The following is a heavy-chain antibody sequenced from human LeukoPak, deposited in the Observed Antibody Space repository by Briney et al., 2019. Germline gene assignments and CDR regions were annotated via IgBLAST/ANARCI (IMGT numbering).Heavy chain of an antibody. J-gene: IGHJ4*02. CDR1: GFTFSNYA. CDR3: ARDAGYGYDRFDY. Sequence: GGSLRLSCAASGFTFSNYAIHWVRQAPGKGLEWVAFIRYDGSNKYYVDSVKGRFTISRDNAKNSLYLQMNSLRVEDTAVYYCARDAGYGYDRFDYWGQGTQVTVSS. D-gene: IGHD5-18*01. V-gene: IGHV3-30*02. CDR2: IRYDGSNK.